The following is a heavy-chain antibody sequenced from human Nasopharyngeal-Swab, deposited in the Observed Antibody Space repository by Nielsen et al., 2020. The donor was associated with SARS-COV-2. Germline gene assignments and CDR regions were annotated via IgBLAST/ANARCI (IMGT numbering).Heavy chain of an antibody. V-gene: IGHV3-48*04. Sequence: GESLKISCAASGFTFSDYNMNWVRQAPGKGLEWVSYISSGSSTRYYADSVKGRFTVSRDSAKKSLYLQMTNLTLEDTAFYYCVRDTNRYVYGNGAAFDHWGQGTQVTVSS. D-gene: IGHD2-8*01. CDR2: ISSGSSTR. CDR3: VRDTNRYVYGNGAAFDH. J-gene: IGHJ4*02. CDR1: GFTFSDYN.